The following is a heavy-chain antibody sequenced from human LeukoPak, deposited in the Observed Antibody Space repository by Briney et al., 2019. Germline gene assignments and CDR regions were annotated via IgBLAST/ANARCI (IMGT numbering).Heavy chain of an antibody. Sequence: GGSLRLSCAASGFTFISNWMSWVRQPPGKGLEWVANINEDGSEKYYVDSVKGRFTISRDNAKKSLYLQMNSLRADDTAVYHCARRGRGVAFEFWGQGTLVTVSS. D-gene: IGHD2-15*01. V-gene: IGHV3-7*01. J-gene: IGHJ4*02. CDR3: ARRGRGVAFEF. CDR2: INEDGSEK. CDR1: GFTFISNW.